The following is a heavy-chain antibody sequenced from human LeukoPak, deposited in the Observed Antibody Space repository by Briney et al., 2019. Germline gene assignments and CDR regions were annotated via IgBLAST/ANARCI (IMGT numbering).Heavy chain of an antibody. J-gene: IGHJ4*02. V-gene: IGHV1-18*01. Sequence: GASVKVSCKASGGTFSSYAISWVRQAPGQGLEWMGWISAYNGNTNYAQKLQGRVTMTTDTSTSTAYMELRSLRSDDTAVYYCAGIRMGEFYYWGQGTLVTVSS. CDR2: ISAYNGNT. D-gene: IGHD3-16*01. CDR1: GGTFSSYA. CDR3: AGIRMGEFYY.